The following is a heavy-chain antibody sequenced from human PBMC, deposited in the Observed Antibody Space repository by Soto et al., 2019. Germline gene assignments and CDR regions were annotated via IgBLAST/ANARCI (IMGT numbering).Heavy chain of an antibody. J-gene: IGHJ6*02. V-gene: IGHV1-3*01. CDR1: RYTFTNYA. D-gene: IGHD1-26*01. CDR3: ASSATTADYYYGMDV. Sequence: ASVKVSCKASRYTFTNYAMHWVRQAPGQRLEWMGWINAGNGNTKYSQKFQGRVTITRDTSASTAYMELSSLRSEDTAVYYCASSATTADYYYGMDVWGQGTTVTVSS. CDR2: INAGNGNT.